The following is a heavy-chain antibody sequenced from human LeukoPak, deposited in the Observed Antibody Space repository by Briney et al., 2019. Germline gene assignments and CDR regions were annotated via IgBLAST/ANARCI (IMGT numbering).Heavy chain of an antibody. CDR1: GFTFSTFG. D-gene: IGHD2-8*01. CDR2: IGYSGANT. CDR3: ARDLNGKFYIAY. V-gene: IGHV3-30*02. Sequence: GGSLRLSCAASGFTFSTFGMHWVRQAPGEGLKWVAYIGYSGANTYYADSVKGRFTISRDDSKNTVHLQMNSLRAADTALYSCARDLNGKFYIAYWGQGTLVTVSS. J-gene: IGHJ4*02.